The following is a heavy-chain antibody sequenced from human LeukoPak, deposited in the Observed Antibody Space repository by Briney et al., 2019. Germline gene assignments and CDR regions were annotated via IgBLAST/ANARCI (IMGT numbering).Heavy chain of an antibody. V-gene: IGHV4-39*01. CDR3: ARHRTIYDN. Sequence: SETLSLTCTVSGGSISSSSYYWGWIRQPPGKGLEWIGSIYYSGSTYYNPSLKSRVTISVDTSKNQFSLKLSSVTAADTAVYYCARHRTIYDNWGQGTLVTVSS. CDR1: GGSISSSSYY. CDR2: IYYSGST. J-gene: IGHJ4*02. D-gene: IGHD3-9*01.